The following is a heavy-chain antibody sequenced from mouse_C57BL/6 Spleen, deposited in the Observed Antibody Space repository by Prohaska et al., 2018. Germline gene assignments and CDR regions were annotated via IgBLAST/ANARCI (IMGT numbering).Heavy chain of an antibody. Sequence: EVQLVESGGGLVQPKGSLKLSCAASGFSFNTYAMNWVRQDPVKVLEWVARRRSKSNKYATYNAESVKDRCTSSRDESESMLYLQMNNLKTEDTAMYYSVRLHYDGYAMDYGGQGTSVTVSS. V-gene: IGHV10-1*01. CDR3: VRLHYDGYAMDY. CDR2: RRSKSNKYAT. J-gene: IGHJ4*01. D-gene: IGHD1-2*01. CDR1: GFSFNTYA.